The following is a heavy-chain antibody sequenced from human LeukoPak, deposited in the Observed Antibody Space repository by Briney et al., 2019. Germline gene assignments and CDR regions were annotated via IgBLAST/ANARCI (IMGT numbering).Heavy chain of an antibody. Sequence: SETLSLTCTVSGDSIRSNNYYWGWIRQPPGKGLEWIGEINHSGSTNYNPSLKSRVTISVDTSKNQFSLKLSSVTAADTAVYYCASLLDADGYNLRFGYYFDYWGQGTLVTVSS. J-gene: IGHJ4*02. V-gene: IGHV4-39*07. CDR2: INHSGST. CDR3: ASLLDADGYNLRFGYYFDY. CDR1: GDSIRSNNYY. D-gene: IGHD5-24*01.